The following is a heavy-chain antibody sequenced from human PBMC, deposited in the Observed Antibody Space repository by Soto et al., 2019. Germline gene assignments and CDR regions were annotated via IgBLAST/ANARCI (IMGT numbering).Heavy chain of an antibody. V-gene: IGHV4-59*08. CDR1: GGSISSYY. Sequence: SETLSLTCTVSGGSISSYYWSWIRQPPGKGLEWIGYIYYSGSTNYNPSLKSRVTISVDTSKNQFSLKLSSMTAADTAVYYRARHNYGSGSTYFDYWGQGTLVTVS. J-gene: IGHJ4*02. CDR3: ARHNYGSGSTYFDY. D-gene: IGHD3-10*01. CDR2: IYYSGST.